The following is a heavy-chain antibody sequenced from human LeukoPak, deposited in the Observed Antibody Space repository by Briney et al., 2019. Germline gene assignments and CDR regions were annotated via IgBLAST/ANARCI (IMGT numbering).Heavy chain of an antibody. D-gene: IGHD1-26*01. Sequence: PSETLSLTCAVSGVSISSGHWWSWVRQPPGKGLEWLGEIYHSGSTNYNAALKSRVTISVDTSKNQFSLTLNSVTVADTAVYYCVTSISLAGWGGFDVWGQGTTVTVSS. V-gene: IGHV4-4*02. CDR1: GVSISSGHW. J-gene: IGHJ3*01. CDR3: VTSISLAGWGGFDV. CDR2: IYHSGST.